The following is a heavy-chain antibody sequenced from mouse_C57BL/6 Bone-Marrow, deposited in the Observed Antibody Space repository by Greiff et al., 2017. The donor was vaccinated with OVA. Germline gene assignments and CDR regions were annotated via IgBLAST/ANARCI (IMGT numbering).Heavy chain of an antibody. D-gene: IGHD1-1*01. J-gene: IGHJ2*01. Sequence: EVKLQESGAELVRPGASVKLSCTASGFNIKDDYMHWVKQRPEQGLEWIGWIDPENGDTEYASKFQGKATITADTSSNTAYLQLSSLTSEDTAVYYCTRYYYGSSYFDYWGQGTTLTVSS. V-gene: IGHV14-4*01. CDR1: GFNIKDDY. CDR3: TRYYYGSSYFDY. CDR2: IDPENGDT.